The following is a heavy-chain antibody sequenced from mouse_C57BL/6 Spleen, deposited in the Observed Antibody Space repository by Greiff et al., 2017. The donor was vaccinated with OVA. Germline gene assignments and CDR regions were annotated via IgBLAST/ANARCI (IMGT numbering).Heavy chain of an antibody. J-gene: IGHJ4*01. D-gene: IGHD1-1*01. V-gene: IGHV3-8*01. CDR1: GYSITSDY. Sequence: VQLKESGPGLAKPSQTLSLTCSVTGYSITSDYWNWIRKFPGNKLEYMGYISYSGSTYYNPSLKSRISITRDTSKNQYYLQLNSVTTEDTATYYCARSFPYYYGSSYDYAMDYWGQGTSVTVSS. CDR2: ISYSGST. CDR3: ARSFPYYYGSSYDYAMDY.